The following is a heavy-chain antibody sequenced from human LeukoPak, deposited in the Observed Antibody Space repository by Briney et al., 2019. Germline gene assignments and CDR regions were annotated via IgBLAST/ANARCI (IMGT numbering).Heavy chain of an antibody. CDR2: INSDGSST. CDR3: ARDFYLPGITSGGSDY. D-gene: IGHD3-16*01. J-gene: IGHJ4*02. V-gene: IGHV3-74*01. Sequence: PGGSLKLSCAASGFTFHTYWMHWVREAPGKGLVCVSRINSDGSSTAYADSVKGRFTISRDNAKNTLFLQMNSLRAEDTAVYYCARDFYLPGITSGGSDYWGQGTLVTVSS. CDR1: GFTFHTYW.